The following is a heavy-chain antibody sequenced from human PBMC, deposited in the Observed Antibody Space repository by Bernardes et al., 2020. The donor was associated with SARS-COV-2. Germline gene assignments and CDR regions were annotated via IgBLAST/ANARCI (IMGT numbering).Heavy chain of an antibody. CDR1: GGSFSGYY. CDR3: ARARGGWLQFSWYFDL. J-gene: IGHJ2*01. V-gene: IGHV4-34*01. CDR2: IHHSGST. D-gene: IGHD4-4*01. Sequence: SETLSLTCAVYGGSFSGYYWSWIRQPPGKGLEWIGDIHHSGSTNYNPSLKSRVTISVDTSKNQFSLKLTSVTAADTAVYYCARARGGWLQFSWYFDLWGRGTLVTVSS.